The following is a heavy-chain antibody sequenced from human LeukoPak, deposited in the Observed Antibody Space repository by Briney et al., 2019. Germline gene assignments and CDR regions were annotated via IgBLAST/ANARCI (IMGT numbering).Heavy chain of an antibody. CDR2: IYYSGST. CDR1: GGSISSGGYY. V-gene: IGHV4-31*03. Sequence: PSQTLSLTCTVSGGSISSGGYYWSWIRQHPGTGLEWIGYIYYSGSTYYNPSLKSRVTTSVDTSKNQFSLKLSSVTAADTAVYYCAREVIGLAIDYWGQGTLVTVSS. J-gene: IGHJ4*02. CDR3: AREVIGLAIDY. D-gene: IGHD3-10*01.